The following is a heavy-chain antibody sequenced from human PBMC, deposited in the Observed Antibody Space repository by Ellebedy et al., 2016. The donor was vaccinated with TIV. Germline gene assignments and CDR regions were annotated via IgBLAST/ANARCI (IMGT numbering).Heavy chain of an antibody. CDR3: ARGKYPRIAVAGVVY. Sequence: ASVKVSXKASGYTFTGYYMHWVRQAPGQGLEWMGWINPNSGGTNYAQKFQGRVTMTRDTSISTAYMELSRLRSDDTAVYYCARGKYPRIAVAGVVYWGQGTLVTVSS. D-gene: IGHD6-19*01. CDR1: GYTFTGYY. CDR2: INPNSGGT. V-gene: IGHV1-2*02. J-gene: IGHJ4*02.